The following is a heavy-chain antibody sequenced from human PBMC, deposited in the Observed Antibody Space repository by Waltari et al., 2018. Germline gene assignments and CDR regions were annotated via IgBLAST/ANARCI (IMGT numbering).Heavy chain of an antibody. CDR3: ASRRHRNQIAARLRWASDI. CDR2: INHSGST. D-gene: IGHD6-6*01. J-gene: IGHJ3*02. V-gene: IGHV4-34*01. Sequence: QVQLQQWGAGLLKPSETLSLTAVYGGSFSGYYWSWIRQPPGKGLEWIGEINHSGSTNYNPSLKSRVTISVDTSKNQFSLKLSSVTAADTAVYYCASRRHRNQIAARLRWASDIWGQGTMVTVSS. CDR1: GGSFSGYY.